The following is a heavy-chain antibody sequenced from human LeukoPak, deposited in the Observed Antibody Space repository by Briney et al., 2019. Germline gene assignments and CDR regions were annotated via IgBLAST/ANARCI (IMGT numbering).Heavy chain of an antibody. CDR2: ISYDGSNK. CDR1: GFTFNSYG. J-gene: IGHJ3*02. Sequence: GGSLRLSCAASGFTFNSYGMHWVRQAPGKGLEWVAVISYDGSNKHYADSVKGRFSISRDNSKNTLYLQMNSLRAEDTAVYYCAKDYGSGTYFHYAFDIWGQGTMVTVSS. D-gene: IGHD3-10*01. V-gene: IGHV3-30*18. CDR3: AKDYGSGTYFHYAFDI.